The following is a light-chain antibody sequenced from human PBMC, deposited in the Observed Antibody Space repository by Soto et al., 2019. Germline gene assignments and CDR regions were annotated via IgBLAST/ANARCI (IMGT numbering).Light chain of an antibody. CDR2: DAS. J-gene: IGKJ4*01. CDR1: QSVSNN. Sequence: EIMMTQSPATLSVSPGERATLSCRASQSVSNNLAWYQHKPGRAPRLLIYDASTRATGIPARFSGSGSGTEFTLTISRLEPEDFAVYYCQQYVSSPLTFGGGTKVDIK. CDR3: QQYVSSPLT. V-gene: IGKV3-15*01.